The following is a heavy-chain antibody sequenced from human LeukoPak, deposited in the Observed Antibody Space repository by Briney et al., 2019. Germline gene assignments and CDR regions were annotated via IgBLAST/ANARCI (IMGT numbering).Heavy chain of an antibody. CDR2: ITDSGGT. J-gene: IGHJ4*02. D-gene: IGHD3-9*01. V-gene: IGHV4-34*01. Sequence: SETLSLTCAVYGTSFSGYSWSWIRQSPGKGLEWIGEITDSGGTNYNPSFKSRLTISSDTSKNQFSLKLASVTAADAAVYYCARIESYHILYRPYWGQGTLVTVSS. CDR1: GTSFSGYS. CDR3: ARIESYHILYRPY.